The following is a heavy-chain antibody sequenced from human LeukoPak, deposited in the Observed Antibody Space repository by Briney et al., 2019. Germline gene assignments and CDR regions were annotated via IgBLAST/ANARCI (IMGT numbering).Heavy chain of an antibody. CDR1: GGSFSGYY. J-gene: IGHJ4*02. V-gene: IGHV4-34*01. Sequence: SETLSLTCAVYGGSFSGYYWSWIRQPPGKGLEWIGEINHSGSTNYNPSLKSRVTISVDTSKNQFSLKLSSVTAADTAVYYCARTYYYDSSGFPDYWGQGTLVTVSS. CDR2: INHSGST. CDR3: ARTYYYDSSGFPDY. D-gene: IGHD3-22*01.